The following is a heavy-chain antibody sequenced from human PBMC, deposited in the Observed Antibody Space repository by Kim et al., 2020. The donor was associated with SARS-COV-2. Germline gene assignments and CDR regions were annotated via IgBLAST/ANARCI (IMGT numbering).Heavy chain of an antibody. Sequence: GGSLRLSCAASGFTFSSYGMHWVRQAPGKGLEWVAVISYDGSNKYYADSVKGRFTISRDNSKNTLYLQMNSLRAEDTAVYYCAKDRYRYYYDSSGYYYPGAFDIWGQGTMVTVSS. V-gene: IGHV3-30*18. CDR3: AKDRYRYYYDSSGYYYPGAFDI. J-gene: IGHJ3*02. CDR2: ISYDGSNK. CDR1: GFTFSSYG. D-gene: IGHD3-22*01.